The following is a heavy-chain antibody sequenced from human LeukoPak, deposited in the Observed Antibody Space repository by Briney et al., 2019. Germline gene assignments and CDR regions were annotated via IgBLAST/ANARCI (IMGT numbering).Heavy chain of an antibody. CDR3: ARGAQPMWSNWFDP. CDR1: GGSISSGGYS. J-gene: IGHJ5*02. CDR2: IYYSGST. Sequence: SETLSLTCAVSGGSISSGGYSWSWIRQPPGKGLEWIGSIYYSGSTYYNPSLKSRVTISVDTSKNQFSLKLSSVTAADTAVYYCARGAQPMWSNWFDPWGQGTLVTVSS. V-gene: IGHV4-30-4*07. D-gene: IGHD3-10*02.